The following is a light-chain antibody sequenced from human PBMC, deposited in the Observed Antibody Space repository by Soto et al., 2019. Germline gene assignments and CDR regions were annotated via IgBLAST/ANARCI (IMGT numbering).Light chain of an antibody. CDR1: QSVSSY. CDR2: DAS. Sequence: EIVLTQSPATLSLSPGERATLSCRASQSVSSYLAWYHQKPGQAPRLLIYDASNRATGIPARFSGSGSGTDFTLTISSLEPEDFDVYFCQQRSNWPPYTFGQGTKLEIK. CDR3: QQRSNWPPYT. J-gene: IGKJ2*01. V-gene: IGKV3-11*01.